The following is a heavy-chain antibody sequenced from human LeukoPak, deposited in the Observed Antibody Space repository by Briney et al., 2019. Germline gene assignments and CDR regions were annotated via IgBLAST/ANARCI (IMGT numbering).Heavy chain of an antibody. V-gene: IGHV1-18*01. CDR1: GGTFSSYA. CDR3: ARPRGYCSSTSCHRSLDY. D-gene: IGHD2-2*01. J-gene: IGHJ4*02. CDR2: ISAYNGNT. Sequence: WASVKVSCKASGGTFSSYAISWVRQAPGQGLEWMGWISAYNGNTNYAQKLQGRVTMTTDTSTSTAYMELRSLRSDDTAVYYCARPRGYCSSTSCHRSLDYWGQGTLVTVSS.